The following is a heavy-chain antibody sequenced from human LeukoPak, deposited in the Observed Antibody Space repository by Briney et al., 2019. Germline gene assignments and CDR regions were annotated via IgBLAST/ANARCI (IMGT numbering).Heavy chain of an antibody. D-gene: IGHD1-26*01. CDR2: VSDSGIS. V-gene: IGHV4-59*12. Sequence: PSETLSLTCTSSGGSISNYYWTWIRQPPGKGLEWIGYVSDSGISNCDVSLKSRVTISIDKLKNQFSLRLSSVTAADTAVYYCARRVGISKKYYFDYWGQGTLVTVSS. CDR1: GGSISNYY. J-gene: IGHJ4*02. CDR3: ARRVGISKKYYFDY.